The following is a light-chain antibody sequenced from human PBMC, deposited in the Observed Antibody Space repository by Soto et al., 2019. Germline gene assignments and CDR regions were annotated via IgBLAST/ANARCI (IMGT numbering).Light chain of an antibody. CDR2: VAS. J-gene: IGKJ5*01. V-gene: IGKV3-20*01. CDR3: QQYGSSPPIT. CDR1: QSVSSNY. Sequence: EIVLTQSPGTLSLSPGERATLSCRASQSVSSNYLAWYQQKPGQAPRLLIYVASYRATGIPDRFSGSGSGTDFTLTISRLEPEDFAVYYCQQYGSSPPITFGQGTRLEIK.